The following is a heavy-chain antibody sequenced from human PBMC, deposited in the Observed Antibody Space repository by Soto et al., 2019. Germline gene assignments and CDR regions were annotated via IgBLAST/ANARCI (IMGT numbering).Heavy chain of an antibody. CDR1: GYTFTSYA. D-gene: IGHD2-21*01. J-gene: IGHJ4*02. CDR3: ARDLGVANTFDY. Sequence: ASVKVSCKASGYTFTSYAMHWVRQAPGQRLEWMGWINAGNGNTKYSQKFQGRVTITRDTSASTAYMELSSLRSEDTAVYYCARDLGVANTFDYWGQGTLVTVYS. V-gene: IGHV1-3*01. CDR2: INAGNGNT.